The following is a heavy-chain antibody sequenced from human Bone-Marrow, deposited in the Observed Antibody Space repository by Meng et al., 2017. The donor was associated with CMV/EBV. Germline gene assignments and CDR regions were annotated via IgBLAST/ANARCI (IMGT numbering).Heavy chain of an antibody. V-gene: IGHV1-18*01. CDR3: ARVPRVGSGWYYFDY. D-gene: IGHD6-19*01. J-gene: IGHJ4*02. Sequence: ASVKVSCKASGYTFTSYGISWVRQAPGQGLEWMGWISAYNGNTNYAQKLQGRVTMTTDTSTSTAYMELRSLRSDDTAVYYCARVPRVGSGWYYFDYWGQGTLVTVSS. CDR1: GYTFTSYG. CDR2: ISAYNGNT.